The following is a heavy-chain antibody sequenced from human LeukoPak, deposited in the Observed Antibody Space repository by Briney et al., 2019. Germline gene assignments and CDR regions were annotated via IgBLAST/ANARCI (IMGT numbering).Heavy chain of an antibody. D-gene: IGHD6-19*01. CDR3: ARGIAVAGAINWFDP. Sequence: SETLSLTCTVSGGSISSYYWSWIRQPPGKGLEWIGYIYYSGSTDYNPSLRSRVTISVDTSKNQFSLKLSSVTAADTAVYYCARGIAVAGAINWFDPWGQGTLVTVSS. J-gene: IGHJ5*02. V-gene: IGHV4-59*01. CDR2: IYYSGST. CDR1: GGSISSYY.